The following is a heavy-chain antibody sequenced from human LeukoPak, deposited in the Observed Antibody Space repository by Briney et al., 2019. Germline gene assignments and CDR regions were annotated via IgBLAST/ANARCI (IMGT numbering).Heavy chain of an antibody. Sequence: GGSLRLSCSASGFTFRKYSMHWVRQGPGKGLEYVSAISSNGHTYYADSVKGRFTISRDNSKSTLYLQMSSLRPEDTAVYYCVKDNREEDWFDPWGQGTLVTVFS. V-gene: IGHV3-64D*09. CDR2: ISSNGHT. J-gene: IGHJ5*02. CDR3: VKDNREEDWFDP. D-gene: IGHD2/OR15-2a*01. CDR1: GFTFRKYS.